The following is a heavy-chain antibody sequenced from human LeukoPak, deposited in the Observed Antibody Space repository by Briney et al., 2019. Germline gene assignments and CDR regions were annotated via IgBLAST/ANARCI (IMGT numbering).Heavy chain of an antibody. V-gene: IGHV3-9*01. CDR3: AKGSMAVMEPYYFDY. J-gene: IGHJ4*02. Sequence: PGGSLRLSCAASGFTFDDYAMHWVRQAPGKGLEWVSGISWNSGSIGYADSVKGRFTISRDNAKNSLYLQMNSLRAEDTALYYCAKGSMAVMEPYYFDYWGQGTLVTVSS. CDR1: GFTFDDYA. D-gene: IGHD2/OR15-2a*01. CDR2: ISWNSGSI.